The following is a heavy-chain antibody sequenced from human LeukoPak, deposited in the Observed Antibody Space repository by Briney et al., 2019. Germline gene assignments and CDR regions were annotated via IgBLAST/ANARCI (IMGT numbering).Heavy chain of an antibody. CDR1: GGTFTTYV. D-gene: IGHD3-22*01. Sequence: GASVKVSCKASGGTFTTYVITWVRQAPGHGLEWMGGIIPIFGTADYAQKFQGRVTITADESTNTAYMEVSSLRFEDTAVYYCARGGGGRGYYYDYWGQGTLVTVSS. CDR3: ARGGGGRGYYYDY. J-gene: IGHJ4*02. CDR2: IIPIFGTA. V-gene: IGHV1-69*13.